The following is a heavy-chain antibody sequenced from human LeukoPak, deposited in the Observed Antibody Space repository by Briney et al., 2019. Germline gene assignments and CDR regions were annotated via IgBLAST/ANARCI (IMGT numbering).Heavy chain of an antibody. CDR3: AKDRLGELSSDYYGMDV. Sequence: PGGSLRLSCAASGFTFSSYGMHWVRQAPGKGLEWVAVISYDGSNKYYADSVKGRFTISRDNSKNTLYLQMSSLRAEDTAVYYCAKDRLGELSSDYYGMDVWGQGTTVTVSS. V-gene: IGHV3-30*18. J-gene: IGHJ6*02. CDR2: ISYDGSNK. D-gene: IGHD3-16*02. CDR1: GFTFSSYG.